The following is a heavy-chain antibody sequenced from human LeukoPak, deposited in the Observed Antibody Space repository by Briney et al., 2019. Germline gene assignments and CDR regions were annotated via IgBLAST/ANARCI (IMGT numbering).Heavy chain of an antibody. Sequence: ASVKVSCKASGYTFTSYYMHWVRQAPGQGFEWMGIINPSGGSTSYAQKFQGRVTMTRDTSTSTVYMELSSLRSEDTAVYYCARGLTGSRDYYYYMDVWGKGTTVTVSS. CDR3: ARGLTGSRDYYYYMDV. CDR1: GYTFTSYY. V-gene: IGHV1-46*01. D-gene: IGHD3-9*01. J-gene: IGHJ6*03. CDR2: INPSGGST.